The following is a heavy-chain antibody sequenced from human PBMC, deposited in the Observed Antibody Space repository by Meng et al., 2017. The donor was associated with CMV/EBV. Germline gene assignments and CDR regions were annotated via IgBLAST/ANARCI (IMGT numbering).Heavy chain of an antibody. J-gene: IGHJ6*02. CDR2: INSDGSST. Sequence: GGSLRLSCAASGFTFSSYWMHWVRQAPGEGLMWVSRINSDGSSTSYADSVKGRFTISRDNAKNTLYLQMNSLRAEDTAVYYCARSGVTYCSSTSCLGGMDVWGQGTTVTVSS. CDR3: ARSGVTYCSSTSCLGGMDV. D-gene: IGHD2-2*01. V-gene: IGHV3-74*01. CDR1: GFTFSSYW.